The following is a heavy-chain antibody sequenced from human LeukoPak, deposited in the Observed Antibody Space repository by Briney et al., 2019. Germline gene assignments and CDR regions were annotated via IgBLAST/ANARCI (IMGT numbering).Heavy chain of an antibody. D-gene: IGHD2-15*01. Sequence: KPSETLSLTCTVSDGSISSSSYHWGWIRQPPGKGLEWIGNMYDSGSTYYNPSLKSRVTISVDTSKNQFSLKMSSVTAADTAVYYCARVRVSERLEQGYLFDYWGQGTLVTVSS. J-gene: IGHJ4*02. CDR3: ARVRVSERLEQGYLFDY. V-gene: IGHV4-39*07. CDR2: MYDSGST. CDR1: DGSISSSSYH.